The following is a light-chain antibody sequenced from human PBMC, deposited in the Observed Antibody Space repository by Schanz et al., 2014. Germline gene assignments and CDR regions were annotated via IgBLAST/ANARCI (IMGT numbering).Light chain of an antibody. J-gene: IGKJ3*01. Sequence: DIQMTQSPSSLSASVGDRVTITCQASQDISKSLNWYHQKPGKAPKFLIYAASNLQSGVPSRFSGSGSGTDFTLTISSLQPEDFATYYCQQSYSTPFTFGPGTKVDIK. CDR2: AAS. CDR3: QQSYSTPFT. CDR1: QDISKS. V-gene: IGKV1-39*01.